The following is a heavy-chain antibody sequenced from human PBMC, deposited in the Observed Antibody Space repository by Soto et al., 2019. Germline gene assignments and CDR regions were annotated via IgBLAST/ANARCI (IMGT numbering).Heavy chain of an antibody. CDR2: ISGSGGST. Sequence: EVQLLESGGGLVQPGGSLRLSCAASGFTFSSYAMSWVRQAPGKGLEWVSAISGSGGSTYYADSVKGRFTISRDNSKNTLYLQMNSMRAVDTDVYYCAKAGSLESQWDLHYYYYGMDVWGQGTTVTVSS. CDR1: GFTFSSYA. V-gene: IGHV3-23*01. J-gene: IGHJ6*02. D-gene: IGHD1-26*01. CDR3: AKAGSLESQWDLHYYYYGMDV.